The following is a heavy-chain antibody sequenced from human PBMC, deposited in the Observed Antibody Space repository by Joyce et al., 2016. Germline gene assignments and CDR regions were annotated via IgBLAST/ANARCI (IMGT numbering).Heavy chain of an antibody. J-gene: IGHJ6*04. Sequence: QVQLEQSGAEVKKPGASVKLFCRASGHTYTNYFIHWVRQAPGQGLVLMGTINHGGDGTTYAQKLQGRVTMTRDRSTSTVYMELRGLRSDDTGVYFCAKSGYYDTLTGQYFSHYYVDVWGRGTAVTVSS. CDR1: GHTYTNYF. V-gene: IGHV1-46*04. CDR2: INHGGDGT. CDR3: AKSGYYDTLTGQYFSHYYVDV. D-gene: IGHD3-9*01.